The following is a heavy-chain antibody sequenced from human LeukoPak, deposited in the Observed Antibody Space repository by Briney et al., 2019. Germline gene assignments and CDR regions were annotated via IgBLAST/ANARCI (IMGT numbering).Heavy chain of an antibody. Sequence: PSETLSLTCSVSGGSFSSSSYYWGWIRQPPGKGLEWIGSISYSGSTFYNPSLKSRVTISVDTSKNHFSLKLSSVTAADTAVYYCARGGGDNPGAFDIWGQGTMVTVSS. CDR2: ISYSGST. CDR1: GGSFSSSSYY. V-gene: IGHV4-39*02. J-gene: IGHJ3*02. D-gene: IGHD4-23*01. CDR3: ARGGGDNPGAFDI.